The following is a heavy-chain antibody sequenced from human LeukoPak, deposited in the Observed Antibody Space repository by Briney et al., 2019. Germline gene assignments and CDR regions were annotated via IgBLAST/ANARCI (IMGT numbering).Heavy chain of an antibody. V-gene: IGHV1-2*02. D-gene: IGHD2-2*02. Sequence: ASVKVSCKASGYTFTGYYMHWARQAPGQGLEWMGWINPNSGGANYAQKFQGRVTMTRDTSISTAYMELSRLRSDDTAVYYCAGVCSSTSCYTASDAFDIWGQGTMVTVSS. J-gene: IGHJ3*02. CDR1: GYTFTGYY. CDR2: INPNSGGA. CDR3: AGVCSSTSCYTASDAFDI.